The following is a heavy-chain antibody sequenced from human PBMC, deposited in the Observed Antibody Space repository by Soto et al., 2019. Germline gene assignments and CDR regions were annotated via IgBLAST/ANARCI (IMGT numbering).Heavy chain of an antibody. J-gene: IGHJ4*02. D-gene: IGHD2-15*01. V-gene: IGHV4-59*08. CDR3: ARYGSGECNRGSCYSPFDY. CDR1: GGSISSYY. CDR2: IYYSGST. Sequence: SETLSLTCTVSGGSISSYYWSWIRQPPGKGLEWIGYIYYSGSTNYNPSLKSRVTISVDTSKNEFSLKLSSVTAADTAVYYCARYGSGECNRGSCYSPFDYWGQGTLVTVSS.